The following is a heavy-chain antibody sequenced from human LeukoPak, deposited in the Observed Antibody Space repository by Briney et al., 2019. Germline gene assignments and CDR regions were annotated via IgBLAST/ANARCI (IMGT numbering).Heavy chain of an antibody. CDR2: IYPGDSDT. J-gene: IGHJ4*02. CDR1: GYSFTSYW. V-gene: IGHV5-51*01. CDR3: ASFGYCSSTSCYKEGYYFDY. D-gene: IGHD2-2*02. Sequence: GESLKISCKGSGYSFTSYWIGWVRQMPGKGLEWMGTIYPGDSDTRYSPSFQGQVTISADKSISTAYLQWSSLKASDTAMYYCASFGYCSSTSCYKEGYYFDYWGQGTLVTVSS.